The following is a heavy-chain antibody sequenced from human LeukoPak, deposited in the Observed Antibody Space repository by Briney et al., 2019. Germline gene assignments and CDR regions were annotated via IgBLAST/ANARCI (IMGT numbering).Heavy chain of an antibody. Sequence: PGGSLGLSCAASGFTFGNYAMGWVRQAPGKGLEWVSTITADAGRTDYADSVKGRFTISRDNSKNTLYLQMNSLRAEDTAVYYCAKEAVPGIVGATGFDYWGQGTLVTVSS. CDR3: AKEAVPGIVGATGFDY. CDR2: ITADAGRT. D-gene: IGHD1-26*01. J-gene: IGHJ4*02. CDR1: GFTFGNYA. V-gene: IGHV3-23*01.